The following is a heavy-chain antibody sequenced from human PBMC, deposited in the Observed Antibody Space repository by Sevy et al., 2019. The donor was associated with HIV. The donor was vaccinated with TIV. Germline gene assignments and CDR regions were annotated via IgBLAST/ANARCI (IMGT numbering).Heavy chain of an antibody. V-gene: IGHV3-15*01. CDR1: GFSFFNAW. Sequence: GGSLRLSCSASGFSFFNAWMSWVRQAPGKGLEWIGRIRSETDGGTTEYTTSVKARFSSSRDDSKVTLYLQMYSLKTEDTVGYYCATERWGFFDSITRYLLPYFVSWGQGSLVNVSS. CDR2: IRSETDGGTT. D-gene: IGHD3-10*01. CDR3: ATERWGFFDSITRYLLPYFVS. J-gene: IGHJ4*02.